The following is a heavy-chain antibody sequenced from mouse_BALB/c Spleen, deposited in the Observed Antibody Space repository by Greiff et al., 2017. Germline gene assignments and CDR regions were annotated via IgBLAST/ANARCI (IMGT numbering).Heavy chain of an antibody. Sequence: VQLKESGPGLVKPSQSLSLTCTVTGYSITSDYAWNWIRQFPGNKLEWMGYISYSGSTSYNPSLKSRISITRDTSKNQFFLQLNSVTTEDTATYYCASELTGTMDFDVWGAGTTVTVSS. J-gene: IGHJ1*01. CDR3: ASELTGTMDFDV. CDR1: GYSITSDYA. V-gene: IGHV3-2*02. CDR2: ISYSGST. D-gene: IGHD4-1*01.